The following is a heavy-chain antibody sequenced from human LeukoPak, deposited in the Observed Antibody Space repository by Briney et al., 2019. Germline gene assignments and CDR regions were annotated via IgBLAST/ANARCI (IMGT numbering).Heavy chain of an antibody. V-gene: IGHV3-30*04. J-gene: IGHJ4*02. CDR1: GFTFSNYA. CDR2: ISYDGSIK. Sequence: GRSLRLSCAASGFTFSNYAMHWVRQAPGEGLEWVAVISYDGSIKYYADSVKGRFTISRDNSKNTLYLQMDSLRAEDTAVYYCARDTDYGGEVELDYWGQGTLVTVSS. D-gene: IGHD4-23*01. CDR3: ARDTDYGGEVELDY.